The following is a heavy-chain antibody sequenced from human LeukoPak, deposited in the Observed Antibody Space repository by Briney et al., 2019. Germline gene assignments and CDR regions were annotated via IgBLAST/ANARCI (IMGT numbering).Heavy chain of an antibody. CDR1: GYTFTSYG. J-gene: IGHJ3*02. D-gene: IGHD2-2*01. CDR2: ISAYNGNT. Sequence: GASVKVSCKASGYTFTSYGISWVRQAPGQGLEWMGWISAYNGNTNYAQKLQGRVTMTTDTSTSTAYMELRSLRSDDTAVYYCARVRVVVVPAADDAFDIWGQGTMVTVSS. CDR3: ARVRVVVVPAADDAFDI. V-gene: IGHV1-18*01.